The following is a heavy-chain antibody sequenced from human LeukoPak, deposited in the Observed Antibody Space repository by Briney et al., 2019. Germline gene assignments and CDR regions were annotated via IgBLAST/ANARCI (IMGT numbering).Heavy chain of an antibody. J-gene: IGHJ3*02. V-gene: IGHV3-74*01. Sequence: GGSLRLSCVSSGFTFSSYWMHWVRQAPGKGLVWVSRINTDGRTTTYADSVKGRFTISRDNAKNSLYLQMNSLRAEDTALYYCARRSSSPHDAFDIWGQGTMVTVSS. D-gene: IGHD6-13*01. CDR2: INTDGRTT. CDR1: GFTFSSYW. CDR3: ARRSSSPHDAFDI.